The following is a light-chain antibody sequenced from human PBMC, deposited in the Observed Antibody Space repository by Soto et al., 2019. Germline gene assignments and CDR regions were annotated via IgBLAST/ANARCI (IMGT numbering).Light chain of an antibody. CDR2: EVN. CDR3: SSYAGATNLV. J-gene: IGLJ2*01. Sequence: QSALTQPPSASGSPGQSVTISCTGTSSDVGAYNSVSWYQHYPGKAPKLLIYEVNKRPSGVPARFSGSKSGNTASLTVSWLQAEDEADYYCSSYAGATNLVFGGGTKVTVL. V-gene: IGLV2-8*01. CDR1: SSDVGAYNS.